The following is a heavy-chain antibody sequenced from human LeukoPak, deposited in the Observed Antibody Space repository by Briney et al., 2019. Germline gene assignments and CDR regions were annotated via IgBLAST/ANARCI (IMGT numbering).Heavy chain of an antibody. D-gene: IGHD5-12*01. CDR3: ARVWLPG. V-gene: IGHV3-74*01. CDR2: INSDGIIT. CDR1: GFTFSSYW. Sequence: GGSLRLSCEASGFTFSSYWMHLVRQVPGKGLVWVSRINSDGIITNYADSVKGRFTISRDNAKDTLYLQMNSLRVEDTAVYYCARVWLPGWGQGTLVTVSS. J-gene: IGHJ4*02.